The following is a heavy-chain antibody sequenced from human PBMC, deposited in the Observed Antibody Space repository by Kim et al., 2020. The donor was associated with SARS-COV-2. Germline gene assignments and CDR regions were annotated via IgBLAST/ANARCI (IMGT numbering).Heavy chain of an antibody. J-gene: IGHJ6*02. CDR1: GFTFNNFG. V-gene: IGHV3-30*18. CDR2: ISSDGSKK. Sequence: GGSLRLSCAASGFTFNNFGMHWVRQAPGKGLEWVALISSDGSKKYYADSLKGRFTISRDSSKNTLYLQMNSLRPEDTAVYFCAKEKSIVMNTFVGESGCLDTWGQGTTVTVSS. D-gene: IGHD3-16*01. CDR3: AKEKSIVMNTFVGESGCLDT.